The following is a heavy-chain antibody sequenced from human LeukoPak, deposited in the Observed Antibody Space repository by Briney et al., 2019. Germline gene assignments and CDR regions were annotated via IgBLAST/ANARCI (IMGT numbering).Heavy chain of an antibody. CDR1: GGSISSGGYY. Sequence: PSETLSLTCTVSGGSISSGGYYWSWIRQHPGKGLEWIGYIYSSGSTYYNPSLKSRVTISVDTSKNQFSLKLSSVTAADTAVYYCARKMRKAAFDIWGQGTMVTVSS. CDR3: ARKMRKAAFDI. D-gene: IGHD5-24*01. CDR2: IYSSGST. V-gene: IGHV4-31*03. J-gene: IGHJ3*02.